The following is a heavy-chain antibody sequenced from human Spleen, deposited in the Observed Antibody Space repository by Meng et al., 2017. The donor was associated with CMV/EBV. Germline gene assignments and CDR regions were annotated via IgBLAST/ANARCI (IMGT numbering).Heavy chain of an antibody. CDR1: GGSISSGGYY. CDR3: ATARWLARAYYFDY. V-gene: IGHV4-31*02. D-gene: IGHD5-24*01. CDR2: IYYSGST. Sequence: SGGSISSGGYYWSWIRRHPGKGLEWIGHIYYSGSTYYNPSLKSRVTISVDTSKNQFSLKLSSVTAADTAVYYCATARWLARAYYFDYWGQGTLVTVSS. J-gene: IGHJ4*02.